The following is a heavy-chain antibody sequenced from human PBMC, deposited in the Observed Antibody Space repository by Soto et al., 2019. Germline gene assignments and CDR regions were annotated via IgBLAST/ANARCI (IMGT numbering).Heavy chain of an antibody. CDR3: ARAQGYCISTSCYGGYYFDY. CDR2: IYYSGST. V-gene: IGHV4-31*03. J-gene: IGHJ4*02. Sequence: LSLTCTVSGGSISSGGYYWSWIRQHPGKGLEWIGYIYYSGSTYYNPSLKSRVTISVDTSKNQFSLKLSSVTAADTAVYYCARAQGYCISTSCYGGYYFDYWGQGTLVTVSS. CDR1: GGSISSGGYY. D-gene: IGHD2-2*01.